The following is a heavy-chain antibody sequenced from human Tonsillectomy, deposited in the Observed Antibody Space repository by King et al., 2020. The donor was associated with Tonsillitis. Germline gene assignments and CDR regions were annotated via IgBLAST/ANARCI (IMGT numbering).Heavy chain of an antibody. CDR3: ARGVGYCTNGVCYTGTRFDY. D-gene: IGHD2-8*01. Sequence: QLVESGGGVVQPGRSLRLSCAASGFTFSSYAMHWVRQAPGKGLEWVAVISYDGSNKYYADSVKGRFTISRDNSKNTLYLQMNSLGAEDTAVYYCARGVGYCTNGVCYTGTRFDYWGQGTLVTVSS. V-gene: IGHV3-30*04. J-gene: IGHJ4*02. CDR1: GFTFSSYA. CDR2: ISYDGSNK.